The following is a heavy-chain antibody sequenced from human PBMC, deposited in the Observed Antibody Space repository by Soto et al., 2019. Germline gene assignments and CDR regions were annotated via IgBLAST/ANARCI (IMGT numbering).Heavy chain of an antibody. J-gene: IGHJ5*02. CDR3: VRDGTKTLRDWFDP. CDR2: IYATGTT. V-gene: IGHV4-4*07. Sequence: PSETLSLTCTVSGASIRGFYWRWIRKSAGKGLEWIGRIYATGTTHYNPSLKSRVMMSVDTSKKQFSLQLRSVTAADTAVYYCVRDGTKTLRDWFDPWGQGISVTAPQ. D-gene: IGHD1-1*01. CDR1: GASIRGFY.